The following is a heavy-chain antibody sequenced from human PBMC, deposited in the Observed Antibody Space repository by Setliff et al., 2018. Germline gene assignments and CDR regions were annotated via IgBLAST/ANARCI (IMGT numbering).Heavy chain of an antibody. Sequence: PSETLSLTCTVSGGSITSGSFYWSWIRQPAGKKLEWIGRIHASGSPDYNPSFKSRVTISRDTSTNQFSLKLSTVTAADTAVYYCRFWSGYYKNDYWGQGTLVTVSS. J-gene: IGHJ4*02. V-gene: IGHV4-61*02. CDR3: RFWSGYYKNDY. CDR2: IHASGSP. CDR1: GGSITSGSFY. D-gene: IGHD3-3*01.